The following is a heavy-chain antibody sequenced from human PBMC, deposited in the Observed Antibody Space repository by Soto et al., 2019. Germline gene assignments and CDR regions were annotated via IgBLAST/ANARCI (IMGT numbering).Heavy chain of an antibody. V-gene: IGHV1-18*01. Sequence: GASVKVSCKASGYTVTSYGISCVRQAPGQGLEWMGWISAYNGNTNYAQKLQGRVTMTTDTSTSTAYMELRSLRSDDTAVYYCALSFNDYGDYFDYWGQGTLVTVSX. D-gene: IGHD4-17*01. CDR3: ALSFNDYGDYFDY. J-gene: IGHJ4*02. CDR2: ISAYNGNT. CDR1: GYTVTSYG.